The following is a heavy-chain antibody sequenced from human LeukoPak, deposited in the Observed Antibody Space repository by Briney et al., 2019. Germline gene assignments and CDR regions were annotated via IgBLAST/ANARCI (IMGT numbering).Heavy chain of an antibody. CDR2: ISYDESDK. D-gene: IGHD4-17*01. Sequence: GGSLRLSCAVSGFTFRNYGMHWVRQAPGKGLEWVAVISYDESDKYYGDSVKGRFTISRDNSKNTLVLQMNSLRAEDTAVYYCARDSDDYGDFLYFQHWGQGTLVTVSS. V-gene: IGHV3-30*03. J-gene: IGHJ1*01. CDR3: ARDSDDYGDFLYFQH. CDR1: GFTFRNYG.